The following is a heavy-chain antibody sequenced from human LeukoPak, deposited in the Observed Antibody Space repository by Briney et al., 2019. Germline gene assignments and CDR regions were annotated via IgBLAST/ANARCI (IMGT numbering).Heavy chain of an antibody. CDR2: ISAYNGYT. Sequence: ASVKVSCKASGYTFTNYGISWVRQAPGQGLEWMGWISAYNGYTKSAQNLQGRVTMTKDSSTSIVYMELRSLRSDDTAVYYCARDGVVEPAAISETGADALDIWGQGTMVTVSS. CDR3: ARDGVVEPAAISETGADALDI. D-gene: IGHD2-2*01. V-gene: IGHV1-18*01. CDR1: GYTFTNYG. J-gene: IGHJ3*02.